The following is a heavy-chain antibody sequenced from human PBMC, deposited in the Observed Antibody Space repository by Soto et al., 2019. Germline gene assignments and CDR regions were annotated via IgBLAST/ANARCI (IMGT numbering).Heavy chain of an antibody. CDR1: GYTFTSYG. V-gene: IGHV1-18*01. D-gene: IGHD2-2*01. J-gene: IGHJ6*02. Sequence: QVQLVQSGAEVKKPGASVKVSCKASGYTFTSYGISWVRQAPGQGLEWMGWIIAYNGNTNYAQKLQGRVTMTTDTSTSTAYMELRSLRSDDTAVYYCAREVYCISTSCRHYDYYGMDVWGQGTTVTVSS. CDR2: IIAYNGNT. CDR3: AREVYCISTSCRHYDYYGMDV.